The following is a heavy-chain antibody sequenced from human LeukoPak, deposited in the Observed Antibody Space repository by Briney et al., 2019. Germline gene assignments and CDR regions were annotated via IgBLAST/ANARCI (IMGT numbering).Heavy chain of an antibody. CDR2: ISAYNGNT. V-gene: IGHV1-18*01. CDR3: ASLAGYSRYYFDY. J-gene: IGHJ4*02. D-gene: IGHD6-13*01. CDR1: GYTFTSYG. Sequence: GASVKVSCKASGYTFTSYGISWVRQAPGQGLEWMGWISAYNGNTNYAQKFQGRVTITTDESTSTAYMELSSLRSEDTAVYYCASLAGYSRYYFDYWGQGTLVTVSS.